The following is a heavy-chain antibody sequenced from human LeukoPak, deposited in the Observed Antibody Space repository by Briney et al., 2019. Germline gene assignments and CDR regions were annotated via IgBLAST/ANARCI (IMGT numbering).Heavy chain of an antibody. D-gene: IGHD2-15*01. Sequence: PGGSLRLSCAASGFTFSSYGMHWVRQAPGKGLEWVAVISYDGSNKYYADSVKGRFSISRDNSKNTLYLQMNSLRAEDTAVYYCARVGGGYCSGGSCPFDYWGQGTLVTVSS. CDR2: ISYDGSNK. CDR3: ARVGGGYCSGGSCPFDY. J-gene: IGHJ4*02. V-gene: IGHV3-30*03. CDR1: GFTFSSYG.